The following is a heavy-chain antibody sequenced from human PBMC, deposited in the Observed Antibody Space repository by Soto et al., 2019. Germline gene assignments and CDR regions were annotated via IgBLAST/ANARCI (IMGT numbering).Heavy chain of an antibody. CDR2: IHWTGGHT. D-gene: IGHD6-19*01. CDR3: AKAPGTTGWDRFDS. J-gene: IGHJ4*02. CDR1: GFTFDNYA. Sequence: EVQLVESGGGLVQPGRSLRLSCAASGFTFDNYAMHWVRQAPGKGPEWVSGIHWTGGHTGYAASVKGRFTISRDNAKNSLFLQMNSLRPEDTAFYYCAKAPGTTGWDRFDSWGQGTLVSVSS. V-gene: IGHV3-9*01.